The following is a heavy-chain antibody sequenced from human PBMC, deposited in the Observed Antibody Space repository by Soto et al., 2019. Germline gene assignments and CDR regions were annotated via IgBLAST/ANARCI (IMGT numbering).Heavy chain of an antibody. CDR2: ISWNSGGI. D-gene: IGHD6-19*01. V-gene: IGHV3-9*01. CDR1: GFTFDDYA. J-gene: IGHJ5*02. Sequence: GGSLRLSCAASGFTFDDYAMHWVRQAPGKGLEWVSGISWNSGGIGYADSVKGRFTISRDNAKNSLYLQMNSLRAEDTALYYCAKIAVAGTAWGFDPWGQGTLVTVSS. CDR3: AKIAVAGTAWGFDP.